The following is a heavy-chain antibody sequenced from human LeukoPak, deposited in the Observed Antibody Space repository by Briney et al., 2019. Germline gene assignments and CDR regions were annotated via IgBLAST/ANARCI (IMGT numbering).Heavy chain of an antibody. D-gene: IGHD5-18*01. CDR2: IYYSGST. V-gene: IGHV4-30-4*07. CDR3: ARDDGYSYGSRFDY. Sequence: SETLSLTCAVSGGSISSGGYSWSWIRQPPGKGLEWIGFIYYSGSTYYNPSLKSRVTISVDTSKNQFSLKLSSVTAADTAVYYCARDDGYSYGSRFDYWGQGTLVTVSS. J-gene: IGHJ4*02. CDR1: GGSISSGGYS.